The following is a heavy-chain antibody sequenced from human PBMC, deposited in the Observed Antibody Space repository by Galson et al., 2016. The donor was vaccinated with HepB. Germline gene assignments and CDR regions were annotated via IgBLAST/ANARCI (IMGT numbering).Heavy chain of an antibody. CDR1: GFTFSVYA. J-gene: IGHJ4*02. V-gene: IGHV3-23*01. D-gene: IGHD3-3*01. CDR2: ISGTGVST. CDR3: AKGSLGGSLEWLLYEGDH. Sequence: SLRLSCAASGFTFSVYAMSWVRQAPGKGLEWVSTISGTGVSTFYADSVKGRFTISRDSSNNTLYLQMNSLRAEDTAVYYCAKGSLGGSLEWLLYEGDHWGQGTLVTVSS.